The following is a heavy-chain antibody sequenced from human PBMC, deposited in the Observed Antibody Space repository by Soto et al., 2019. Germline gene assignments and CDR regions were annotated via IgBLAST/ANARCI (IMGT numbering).Heavy chain of an antibody. CDR2: ISYDGSNK. J-gene: IGHJ4*02. V-gene: IGHV3-30-3*01. Sequence: GGSLRLSCAASGFTFSSYAMHWVRQALGKGLEWVAVISYDGSNKYYADSVKGRFTISRDNSKNTLYLQMNSLRAEDTAVYYCARDRRTVTTSVIDYWGQGTLVTVSS. CDR1: GFTFSSYA. D-gene: IGHD4-17*01. CDR3: ARDRRTVTTSVIDY.